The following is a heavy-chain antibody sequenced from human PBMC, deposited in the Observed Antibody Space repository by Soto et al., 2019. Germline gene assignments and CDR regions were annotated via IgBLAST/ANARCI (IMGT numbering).Heavy chain of an antibody. CDR2: ISGSGGST. Sequence: GGSLRLSCAASGFTVSSNYMSWVRQAPGKGLEWVSTISGSGGSTYYADSVKGRFTISRDNSKNTLYLQMNSLRAEDTAVYYCAKDQGSSWYEIDYWGQGTLVTVSS. D-gene: IGHD6-13*01. J-gene: IGHJ4*02. CDR3: AKDQGSSWYEIDY. CDR1: GFTVSSNY. V-gene: IGHV3-23*01.